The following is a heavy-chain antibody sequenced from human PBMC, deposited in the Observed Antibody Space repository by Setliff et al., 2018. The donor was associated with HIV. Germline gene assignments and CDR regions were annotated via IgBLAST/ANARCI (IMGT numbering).Heavy chain of an antibody. Sequence: SETLSLTCTVSGGSFSTYYWSWIRQPAGEGPEYIGRVHSTGTTIYNPSLKSRVTMSVDASKNQLSLKLRSVTAADTAVYYCARARITMIGGRLEPYAFDQWGQGTKVTVSS. V-gene: IGHV4-4*07. CDR2: VHSTGTT. CDR1: GGSFSTYY. J-gene: IGHJ3*01. D-gene: IGHD3-10*01. CDR3: ARARITMIGGRLEPYAFDQ.